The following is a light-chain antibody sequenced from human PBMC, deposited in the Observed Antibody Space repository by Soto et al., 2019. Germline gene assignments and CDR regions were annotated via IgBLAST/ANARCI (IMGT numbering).Light chain of an antibody. CDR3: LRRSSWRAT. V-gene: IGKV3-11*01. Sequence: EIVFTQSPATLSLSPGETAILSCRASQSVSNHLAWYHHKPGQAPRLLIYDTFNRATGIPARLSGSGSGTAFTLSISSLEPEEFAVYYCLRRSSWRATFGQGTRLEI. CDR1: QSVSNH. CDR2: DTF. J-gene: IGKJ5*01.